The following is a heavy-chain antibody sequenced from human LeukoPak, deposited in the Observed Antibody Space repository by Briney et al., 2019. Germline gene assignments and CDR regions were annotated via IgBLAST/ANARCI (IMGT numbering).Heavy chain of an antibody. D-gene: IGHD1-26*01. J-gene: IGHJ4*02. V-gene: IGHV3-23*01. CDR3: AKDVGKWESLHFFDY. CDR2: ITGSAGST. Sequence: PGGSLRLSCAASGFTFSYYSMSWVRQAPGKGLEWVSGITGSAGSTHYADSVKGRFTISRDNSRNTLYLQMNSLRGDDTAVYYCAKDVGKWESLHFFDYWGQGTLVTVSS. CDR1: GFTFSYYS.